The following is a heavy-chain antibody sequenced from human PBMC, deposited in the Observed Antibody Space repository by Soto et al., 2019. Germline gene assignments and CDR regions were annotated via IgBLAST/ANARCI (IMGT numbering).Heavy chain of an antibody. CDR3: ARQRWQQLNYFDY. Sequence: QVQLQQWGAGLLKPSETLSLTCGVYGGSFSGYHWSWIRQPPGKGLEWIGEINHSGSTNYNPSLKSRVTISVDTSKNQFSLKLSSVTAADTAVYYCARQRWQQLNYFDYWGQGTPVTVSS. CDR2: INHSGST. CDR1: GGSFSGYH. V-gene: IGHV4-34*01. J-gene: IGHJ4*02.